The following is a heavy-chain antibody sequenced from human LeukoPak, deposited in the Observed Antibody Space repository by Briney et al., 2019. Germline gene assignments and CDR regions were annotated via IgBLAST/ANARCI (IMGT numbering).Heavy chain of an antibody. J-gene: IGHJ4*02. CDR3: TRHAARYCSGGSCYGNDY. Sequence: GGSLRLSCAASGFTFSGSAMHWVRQASGKGLEWVGRIRSKANSYATAYAASVKGRFTISRDDSKNTAYLQMNSLKTEGTAVYYCTRHAARYCSGGSCYGNDYWGQGTLVTVSS. CDR2: IRSKANSYAT. CDR1: GFTFSGSA. D-gene: IGHD2-15*01. V-gene: IGHV3-73*01.